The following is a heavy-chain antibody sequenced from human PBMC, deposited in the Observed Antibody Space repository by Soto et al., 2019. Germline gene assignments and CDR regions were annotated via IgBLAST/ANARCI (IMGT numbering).Heavy chain of an antibody. J-gene: IGHJ4*02. CDR2: INSPGTIM. D-gene: IGHD2-2*01. V-gene: IGHV3-48*03. CDR1: GFTFSSFE. Sequence: PGGSLILSCAASGFTFSSFEMNWVRQAPGKGLEWISHINSPGTIMYYADSVKGRFTISRDNAKNSLYLQMNSLTAEDSALYYCSPALNFWGQGTLVTVSS. CDR3: SPALNF.